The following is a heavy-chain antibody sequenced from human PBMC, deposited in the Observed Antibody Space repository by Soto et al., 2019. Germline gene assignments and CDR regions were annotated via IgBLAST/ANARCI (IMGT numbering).Heavy chain of an antibody. CDR2: IYCSGST. Sequence: LVIISLTCPVSGGSIVSHYWSWIRQTQGKGLEWIGHIYCSGSTNYNPSLKSRVTMSVDTSKNQFSLKLSSVTAADTAVYFCARDQRKGHYDSSNYYYLFDPWGQGTLVTVSS. D-gene: IGHD3-22*01. V-gene: IGHV4-59*11. CDR1: GGSIVSHY. CDR3: ARDQRKGHYDSSNYYYLFDP. J-gene: IGHJ5*02.